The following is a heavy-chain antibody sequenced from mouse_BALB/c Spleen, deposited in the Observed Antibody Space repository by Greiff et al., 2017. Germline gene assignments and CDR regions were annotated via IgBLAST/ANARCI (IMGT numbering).Heavy chain of an antibody. V-gene: IGHV3-8*02. CDR3: ARGGMITTSAWFAY. Sequence: EVKLQESGPSLVKPSQTLSLTCSVTGDSITSGYWNWIRKFPGNKLEYMGYISYSGSTYYNPSLKSRISITRDTSKNQYYLQLNSVTTEDTATYYCARGGMITTSAWFAYWGQGTLVTVSA. D-gene: IGHD2-4*01. J-gene: IGHJ3*01. CDR2: ISYSGST. CDR1: GDSITSGY.